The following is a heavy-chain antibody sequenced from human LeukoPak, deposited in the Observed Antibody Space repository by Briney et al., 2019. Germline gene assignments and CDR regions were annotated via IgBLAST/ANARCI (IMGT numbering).Heavy chain of an antibody. CDR1: GFSFSSFW. J-gene: IGHJ3*02. D-gene: IGHD2-8*02. V-gene: IGHV3-7*01. Sequence: PGGSLRLSCAASGFSFSSFWMTWVRQAPGKGLEWVANIKADGSVKHSVDSMEGRFTISRDNARNSLYLQMNSLRAEDTAVYYCVRDSNYYHNPGGRNVHYDSLDIWGHGTTVTVSS. CDR3: VRDSNYYHNPGGRNVHYDSLDI. CDR2: IKADGSVK.